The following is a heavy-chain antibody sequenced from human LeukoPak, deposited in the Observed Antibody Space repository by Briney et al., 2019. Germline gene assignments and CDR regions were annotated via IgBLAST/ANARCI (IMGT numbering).Heavy chain of an antibody. Sequence: PGGSLRLSCAASGFTFSSYWMHWVRQAPGKGLVWVSNINSDGSSTNYADSVKGRFTISGDNAKNTLYLQMNSLRVEDTAVYYCVVVAGLGGGQGTLVTVSS. CDR3: VVVAGLG. J-gene: IGHJ4*02. V-gene: IGHV3-74*01. CDR2: INSDGSST. CDR1: GFTFSSYW. D-gene: IGHD6-19*01.